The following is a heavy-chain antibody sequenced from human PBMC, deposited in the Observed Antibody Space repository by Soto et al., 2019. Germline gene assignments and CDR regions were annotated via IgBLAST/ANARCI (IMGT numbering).Heavy chain of an antibody. D-gene: IGHD3-22*01. Sequence: QVQLVESGGGVVQPGRSLRLSCAASGFTFGSYAMHWVRQAPGKGLEWVAVISYDGSNKYYADSVKGRFTISRDNSKNTLYLQMNSLRAEDTAVYYCARDLGYDDSSGYYDYWGQGTLVTVSS. V-gene: IGHV3-30-3*01. CDR3: ARDLGYDDSSGYYDY. CDR2: ISYDGSNK. J-gene: IGHJ4*02. CDR1: GFTFGSYA.